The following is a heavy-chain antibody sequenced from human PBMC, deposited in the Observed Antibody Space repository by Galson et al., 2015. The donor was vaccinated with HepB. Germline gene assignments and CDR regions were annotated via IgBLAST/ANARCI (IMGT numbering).Heavy chain of an antibody. Sequence: SVKVSCKASGCTFSSYAIRWVRQAPGQGLEWMGGIIPNFGTANYAQKFQDRVTITADESTSTAYMELSSLRSEDTAVYYCASNRRNEPSNLDYCGKRSLVTVSS. V-gene: IGHV1-69*13. CDR1: GCTFSSYA. CDR3: ASNRRNEPSNLDY. CDR2: IIPNFGTA. J-gene: IGHJ4*02. D-gene: IGHD1-1*01.